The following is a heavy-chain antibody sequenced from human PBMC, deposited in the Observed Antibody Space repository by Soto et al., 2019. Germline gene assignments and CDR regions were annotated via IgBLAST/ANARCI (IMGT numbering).Heavy chain of an antibody. Sequence: PSETLSLTCTVSGASLRSGSYYWSWIRQPPGKGLEWIGYISHSGRTNYDPSLKSRLTMSVDTSQNQFSLKLSSVTAADTAVYFCARSTIRHAFDIWGQGTVVT. CDR2: ISHSGRT. CDR3: ARSTIRHAFDI. CDR1: GASLRSGSYY. V-gene: IGHV4-61*01. J-gene: IGHJ3*02.